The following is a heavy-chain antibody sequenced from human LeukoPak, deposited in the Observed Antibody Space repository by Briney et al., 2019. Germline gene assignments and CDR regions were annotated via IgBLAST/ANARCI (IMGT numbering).Heavy chain of an antibody. CDR3: ARTGYHYGSGSHFAFDI. D-gene: IGHD3-10*01. V-gene: IGHV5-51*01. CDR1: GYRFTTYW. J-gene: IGHJ3*02. CDR2: IYPSDSDT. Sequence: NPGESLEISCQASGYRFTTYWIGWVRQTPGKGLEWMGIIYPSDSDTRYSPSFQGQVAISSDRSITTVYLQWSNLRASDTAMYYCARTGYHYGSGSHFAFDIWGQGTMVTVSS.